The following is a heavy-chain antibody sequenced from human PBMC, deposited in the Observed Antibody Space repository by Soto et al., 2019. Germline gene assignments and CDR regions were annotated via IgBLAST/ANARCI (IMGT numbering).Heavy chain of an antibody. D-gene: IGHD6-13*01. J-gene: IGHJ3*02. CDR3: ARGSSSWRYAFDI. Sequence: SVKVSCKAPGGIFSSYVINWVRQAPGQGLEWMGRIIPILGIANYAQKFQGRVTITADKSTSTAYMELSSLRSEDTAVYYCARGSSSWRYAFDIWGQGTMVTVSS. CDR2: IIPILGIA. CDR1: GGIFSSYV. V-gene: IGHV1-69*04.